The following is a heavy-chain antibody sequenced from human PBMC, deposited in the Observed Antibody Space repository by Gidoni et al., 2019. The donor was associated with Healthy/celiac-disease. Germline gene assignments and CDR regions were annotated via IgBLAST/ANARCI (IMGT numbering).Heavy chain of an antibody. CDR3: ATFYDSSGYPFDY. CDR2: IKQDGSEK. Sequence: EVQLVASGGGWVQPGGSLRLPCAASGSTFSSYWMSWVRQAPGKGLEWVANIKQDGSEKYYVDSVKGRFTISRDNAKNSLYLQMNSLRAEDTAVYYCATFYDSSGYPFDYWGQGTLGTVSS. V-gene: IGHV3-7*01. D-gene: IGHD3-22*01. J-gene: IGHJ4*02. CDR1: GSTFSSYW.